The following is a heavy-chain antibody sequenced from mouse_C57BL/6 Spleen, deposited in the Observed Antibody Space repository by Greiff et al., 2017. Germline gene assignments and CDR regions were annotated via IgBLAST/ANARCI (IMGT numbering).Heavy chain of an antibody. CDR2: IYPGGGYT. V-gene: IGHV1-63*01. D-gene: IGHD1-1*01. J-gene: IGHJ2*01. CDR1: GYTFTNYW. CDR3: ARRDYYGSSYPDY. Sequence: QVQLQQSGAELVRPGTSVKMSCKASGYTFTNYWIGWAKQRPGHGLEWIGDIYPGGGYTNYNEKFKGKATLTADKSSSTAYMQFSSLTSEDSAIYYCARRDYYGSSYPDYWGQGTTLTVSS.